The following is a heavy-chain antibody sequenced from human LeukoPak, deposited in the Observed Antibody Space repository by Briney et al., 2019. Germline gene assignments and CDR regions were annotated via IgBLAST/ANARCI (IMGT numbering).Heavy chain of an antibody. CDR2: IKKDGNEK. CDR3: ARQETSIYNGAFDI. Sequence: GGSLRLSCAASGLFFSTSWMSWVRQAPGKGLGWVANIKKDGNEKYYVDSVKGRFTISRDNAKNSLYLQMNSLRADDTAVYHCARQETSIYNGAFDIWGQGTMVTVSS. CDR1: GLFFSTSW. D-gene: IGHD1-1*01. J-gene: IGHJ3*02. V-gene: IGHV3-7*01.